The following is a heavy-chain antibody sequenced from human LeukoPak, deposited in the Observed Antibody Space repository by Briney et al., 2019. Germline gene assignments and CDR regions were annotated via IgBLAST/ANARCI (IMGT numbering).Heavy chain of an antibody. J-gene: IGHJ5*02. V-gene: IGHV1-18*01. CDR3: ARDSLWFGELAPHP. CDR1: GYTFTSYG. D-gene: IGHD3-10*01. Sequence: ASVKVSCKASGYTFTSYGISWVRQAPGQGLEWMGWISAYNGNTNYAQKLQGRVTMTTDTSTSTAYMELRSLRSDDTAVYYCARDSLWFGELAPHPWGQGTLVTVSS. CDR2: ISAYNGNT.